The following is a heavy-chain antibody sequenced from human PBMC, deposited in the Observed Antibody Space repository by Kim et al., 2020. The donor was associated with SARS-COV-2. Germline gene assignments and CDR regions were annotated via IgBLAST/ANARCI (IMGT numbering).Heavy chain of an antibody. CDR1: GGTFSSYA. J-gene: IGHJ3*02. CDR3: ARGSRKMATIIDREDAFDI. Sequence: SVKVSCKASGGTFSSYAISWVRQAPGQGLEWMGRIIPILGIANYAQKFQGRVTITADKSTSTAYMELSSLRSEDTAVYYCARGSRKMATIIDREDAFDIWGQGTMVTVSS. CDR2: IIPILGIA. V-gene: IGHV1-69*04. D-gene: IGHD5-12*01.